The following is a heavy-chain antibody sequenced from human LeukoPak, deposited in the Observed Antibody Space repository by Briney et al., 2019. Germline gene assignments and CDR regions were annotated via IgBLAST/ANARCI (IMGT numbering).Heavy chain of an antibody. V-gene: IGHV3-30*02. CDR1: GFTFSSYG. CDR2: IRYDGSNK. Sequence: GGSLRLSCAASGFTFSSYGMHWVRQAPGKGLEWVAFIRYDGSNKYCADSVKGRFTISRDNSKNTLYLQMNSLRAEDTAVYYCAKRGGSSSSLYYYYYYMDVWGKGTTVTVSS. CDR3: AKRGGSSSSLYYYYYYMDV. J-gene: IGHJ6*03. D-gene: IGHD6-6*01.